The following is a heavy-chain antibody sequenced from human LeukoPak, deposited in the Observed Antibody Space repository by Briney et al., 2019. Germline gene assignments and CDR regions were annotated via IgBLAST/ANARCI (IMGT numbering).Heavy chain of an antibody. V-gene: IGHV3-48*04. CDR3: ASFMSPHDAFDI. CDR2: ISSSSSTI. Sequence: PGGSLRLSCAASGFTFSSYSMNWVRQAPGKGLEWVSYISSSSSTIYYADSVKARFTISRDNAKNSLYLQMSSLRAEDTAVYYCASFMSPHDAFDIWGQGTMVTVSS. CDR1: GFTFSSYS. J-gene: IGHJ3*02.